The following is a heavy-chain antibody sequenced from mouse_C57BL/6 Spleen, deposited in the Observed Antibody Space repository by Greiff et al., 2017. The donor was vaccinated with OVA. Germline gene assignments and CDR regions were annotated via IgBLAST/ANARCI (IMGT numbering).Heavy chain of an antibody. CDR3: ARGMVTTHWYFDV. Sequence: QVQLQQSGAELAKPGASVKLSCKASGYTFTSYWMHWVKQRPGQGLEWIGYINPSSGYTKYNQKFKDKATLTADKSSSTAYMQLSSLTYEDSAVYYCARGMVTTHWYFDVWGTGTTVTVSS. D-gene: IGHD2-2*01. J-gene: IGHJ1*03. CDR1: GYTFTSYW. V-gene: IGHV1-7*01. CDR2: INPSSGYT.